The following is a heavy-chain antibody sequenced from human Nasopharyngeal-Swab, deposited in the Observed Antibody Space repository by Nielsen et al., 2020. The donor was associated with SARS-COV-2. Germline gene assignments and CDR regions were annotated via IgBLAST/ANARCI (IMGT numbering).Heavy chain of an antibody. V-gene: IGHV3-21*01. J-gene: IGHJ5*01. Sequence: GGSLRLSCAASGFTFSSYSMNWVRQAPGKGLEWVSSISSSSSYIHYADSVKGRFTISRDNAKNSLYLQMNSLRAEDTAVYYCARNPSPPYSSGWFDYWGQGTLVTVSS. CDR3: ARNPSPPYSSGWFDY. CDR1: GFTFSSYS. CDR2: ISSSSSYI. D-gene: IGHD6-19*01.